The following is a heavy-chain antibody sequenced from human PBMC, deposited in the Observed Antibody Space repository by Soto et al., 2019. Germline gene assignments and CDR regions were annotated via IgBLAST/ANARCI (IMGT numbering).Heavy chain of an antibody. CDR2: INSDGSST. V-gene: IGHV3-74*01. CDR3: ARASGYYDILTGYYSALGYYYMDV. CDR1: GFTFSSYW. D-gene: IGHD3-9*01. J-gene: IGHJ6*03. Sequence: GGSLRLPCAASGFTFSSYWMHWVRQAPGKGLVWVSRINSDGSSTSYADSVKGRFTISRDNAKNTLYLQMNRLRAEDTAVYYEARASGYYDILTGYYSALGYYYMDVWGKGTTVTVSS.